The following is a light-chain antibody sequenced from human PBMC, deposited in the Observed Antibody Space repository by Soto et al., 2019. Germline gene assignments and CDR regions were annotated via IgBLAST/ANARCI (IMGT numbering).Light chain of an antibody. V-gene: IGLV2-14*01. CDR1: SSDVGGYNY. Sequence: QSALTQPASVSGSPGQSITISCTGTSSDVGGYNYVSWYQQHPGKAPKLMIYEVSNRPSGVSNRVSGSKSGNTASLTISGLQAEDEADYYCSSYTSRSTLVVFGVGTKLTVL. CDR2: EVS. CDR3: SSYTSRSTLVV. J-gene: IGLJ2*01.